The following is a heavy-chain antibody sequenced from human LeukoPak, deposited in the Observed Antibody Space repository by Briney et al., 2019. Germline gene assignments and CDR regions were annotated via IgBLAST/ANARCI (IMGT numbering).Heavy chain of an antibody. J-gene: IGHJ5*02. D-gene: IGHD2-8*01. CDR2: IWYDGSNK. CDR1: GFTFSSYG. CDR3: ARDTTMVYAISIRGWFDP. V-gene: IGHV3-33*01. Sequence: GGSLRLSCAASGFTFSSYGMHWVRQAPGKGLEWVAVIWYDGSNKYYADSVKGRFTISRDNSKNTLYLQMNSLRAEDTAVYYCARDTTMVYAISIRGWFDPWGQGTLVTVSS.